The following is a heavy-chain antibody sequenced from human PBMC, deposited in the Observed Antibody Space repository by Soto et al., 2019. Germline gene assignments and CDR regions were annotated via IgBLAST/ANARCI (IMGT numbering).Heavy chain of an antibody. CDR1: GFTFSSYS. Sequence: EVQLVESGGGLVKPGGSLRLSCAASGFTFSSYSMNWVRQAPGKGLEWVSSISSSSSYIYYAASVKGRFTISRDNAKNSLYLQMNSLRAEDTAVYYCARARLIGYCSGGSCFYDYWGQGTLVTVSS. CDR3: ARARLIGYCSGGSCFYDY. J-gene: IGHJ4*02. D-gene: IGHD2-15*01. CDR2: ISSSSSYI. V-gene: IGHV3-21*01.